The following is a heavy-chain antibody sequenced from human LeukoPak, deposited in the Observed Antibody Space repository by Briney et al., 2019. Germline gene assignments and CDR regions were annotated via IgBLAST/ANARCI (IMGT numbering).Heavy chain of an antibody. CDR2: IIPIFGTA. CDR3: ATSPQNGGWIHLGS. D-gene: IGHD2-8*01. J-gene: IGHJ4*02. CDR1: GGTFSSYA. Sequence: ASVKVSCKASGGTFSSYAISWMRQAPGQGLEWMGGIIPIFGTANYAQKFQGRVTITADKSTSTAYMELSSLRSEDTAVYYCATSPQNGGWIHLGSWGQGTLVTVSS. V-gene: IGHV1-69*06.